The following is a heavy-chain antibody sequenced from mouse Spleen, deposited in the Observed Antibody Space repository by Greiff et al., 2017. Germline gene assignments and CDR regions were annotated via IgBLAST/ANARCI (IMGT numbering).Heavy chain of an antibody. CDR3: ARNRVGREYFDY. Sequence: QVQLQQSGPGLVAPSQSLSITCTVSGFSLTSYGVDWVRQSPGKGLEWLGVIWGGGSTNYNSALKSRLSISKDNSKSQVFLKMNSLQADDTAIYYCARNRVGREYFDYWGQGTTLTVSS. CDR2: IWGGGST. V-gene: IGHV2-6*01. J-gene: IGHJ2*01. CDR1: GFSLTSYG. D-gene: IGHD4-1*01.